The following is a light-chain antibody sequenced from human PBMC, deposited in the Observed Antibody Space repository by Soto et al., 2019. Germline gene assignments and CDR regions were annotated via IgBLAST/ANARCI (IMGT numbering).Light chain of an antibody. Sequence: EIVLTQSPGTLSLSPGERATLSCRASQSVRNSYLGCYQQKPGQAPRLLMFGASSRSTGIPDTFSGNGSGTDFTLTISRLEPEDFAVYYCQQYGNSPQITFGQGTRLEIK. CDR2: GAS. V-gene: IGKV3-20*01. CDR3: QQYGNSPQIT. J-gene: IGKJ5*01. CDR1: QSVRNSY.